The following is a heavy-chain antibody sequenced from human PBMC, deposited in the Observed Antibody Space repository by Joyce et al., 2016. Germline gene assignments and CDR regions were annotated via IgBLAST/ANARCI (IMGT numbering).Heavy chain of an antibody. V-gene: IGHV3-30*03. CDR1: GFTFSNYG. Sequence: QVQLVESGGGVVQPGRSLRLSCAASGFTFSNYGMHWVRQAPGKGLEWVAFISYYGINKYYVDSVKGRFTISRDNSKNTLYLQMNSLRPEDTAVYYCARALGWDSNSCHDYWGQGTLVTVSS. D-gene: IGHD6-13*01. CDR2: ISYYGINK. CDR3: ARALGWDSNSCHDY. J-gene: IGHJ4*02.